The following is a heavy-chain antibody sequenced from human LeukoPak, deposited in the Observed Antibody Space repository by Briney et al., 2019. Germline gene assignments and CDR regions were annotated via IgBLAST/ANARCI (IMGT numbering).Heavy chain of an antibody. CDR1: GGSISSTNYY. CDR2: IYYSGST. CDR3: ARHSTVQMGYSYYFDY. V-gene: IGHV4-39*01. J-gene: IGHJ4*02. D-gene: IGHD2-8*01. Sequence: PSETLSLTCTVSGGSISSTNYYWGWIRQPPGKGLEWIGSIYYSGSTYYNPSLKSRVTISVDTSKNQFSLKLSSVTAADTAVYYCARHSTVQMGYSYYFDYWGQGTLVTVSS.